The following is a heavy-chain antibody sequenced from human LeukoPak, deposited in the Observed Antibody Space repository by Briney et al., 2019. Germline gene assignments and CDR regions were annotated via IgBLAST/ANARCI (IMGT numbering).Heavy chain of an antibody. CDR2: ISIDGRSK. CDR3: VKDQEYSYDY. J-gene: IGHJ4*02. CDR1: GFTFTDYA. Sequence: RGSLRLSCPASGFTFTDYAMHCVRQAAGKGLEYVSTISIDGRSKYYADSVKGRFSISRDNSKNTLSLQMSSLRTDDTAIYYCVKDQEYSYDYWGQGTLVTVSS. D-gene: IGHD5-18*01. V-gene: IGHV3-64D*06.